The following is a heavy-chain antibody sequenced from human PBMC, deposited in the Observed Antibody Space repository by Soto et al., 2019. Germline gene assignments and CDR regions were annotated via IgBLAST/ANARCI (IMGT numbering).Heavy chain of an antibody. V-gene: IGHV4-31*03. J-gene: IGHJ4*02. CDR3: ARGFVETAMAFDY. D-gene: IGHD5-18*01. CDR2: IHYRGST. Sequence: QVQLQESGPGLVKPSQTLSLACSVSGASISSGGYFWSWIRQLPGKGLEWIGYIHYRGSTYYNPSLKSRVVMSMDTSKNDFSLKLSSVTAADTAVFYCARGFVETAMAFDYWGQGALVTVSS. CDR1: GASISSGGYF.